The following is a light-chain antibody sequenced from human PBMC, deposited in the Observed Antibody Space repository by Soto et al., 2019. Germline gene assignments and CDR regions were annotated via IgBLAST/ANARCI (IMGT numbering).Light chain of an antibody. CDR2: WAS. CDR3: QQYYSIPWT. V-gene: IGKV4-1*01. CDR1: QTVLYNSNNDSY. Sequence: DTVMTQTPDSLAVSLGERATINCKSSQTVLYNSNNDSYLTWYQQKPGQSPKVLIYWASTRESGVPDRFSGSGSGTDFTLTISSLQAEDVAVYYCQQYYSIPWTFGHGTKVDIK. J-gene: IGKJ1*01.